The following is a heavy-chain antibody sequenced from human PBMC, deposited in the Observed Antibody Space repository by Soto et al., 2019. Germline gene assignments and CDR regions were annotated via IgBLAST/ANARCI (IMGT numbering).Heavy chain of an antibody. CDR2: IDPSDSYT. V-gene: IGHV5-10-1*01. CDR3: ARNGGNSWYYYYGMDV. D-gene: IGHD2-21*02. J-gene: IGHJ6*02. CDR1: GYSVTSYW. Sequence: LGESLKISCKGSGYSVTSYWISWVRQMPGKGLEWMGRIDPSDSYTNYSPSFQGHVTISADKSISTAYLRWSSLKASDTAMYYCARNGGNSWYYYYGMDVWGQGTTVTVSS.